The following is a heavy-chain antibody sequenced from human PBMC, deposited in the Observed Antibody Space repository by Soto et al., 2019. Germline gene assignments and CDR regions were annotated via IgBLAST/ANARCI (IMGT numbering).Heavy chain of an antibody. V-gene: IGHV5-51*01. D-gene: IGHD6-19*01. Sequence: GESLKISCKASGYSFTNFWLGWVRQMPGKGLEWLGIIYPGDSETRCSPSFQGQVTISADRSISTAYLQWSSLKASDTAIYYCAAQHPLDSSGWYNWGQGTLVTV. CDR1: GYSFTNFW. CDR3: AAQHPLDSSGWYN. J-gene: IGHJ4*02. CDR2: IYPGDSET.